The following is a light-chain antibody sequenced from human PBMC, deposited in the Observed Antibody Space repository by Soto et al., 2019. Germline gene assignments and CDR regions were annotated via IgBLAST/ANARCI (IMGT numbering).Light chain of an antibody. CDR2: TGS. J-gene: IGKJ4*01. CDR1: QGISNW. V-gene: IGKV1-12*01. CDR3: QQANSFPLT. Sequence: DIQMTQSPSSVSASVGDRVSITCRASQGISNWLAWYQQKTGRAPKLLIYTGSSLQNGVPSRFSSTGSGTDFTLTISSLQPEDVATYYCQQANSFPLTFGGGTKVEIK.